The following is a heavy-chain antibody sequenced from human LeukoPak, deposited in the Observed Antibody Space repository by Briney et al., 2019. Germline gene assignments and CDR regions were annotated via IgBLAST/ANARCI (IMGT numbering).Heavy chain of an antibody. V-gene: IGHV4-39*01. Sequence: SETLSLTCTVSGASISSSSHYWGWIRQPPGKGLEWIGSIYYSGTTYNNPSLKSRVTISVDTSKNQFSLKLNSVTAADTAVYYCARHVRASGSGSYAFDIWGQGTMVTVSS. CDR2: IYYSGTT. D-gene: IGHD3-10*01. CDR1: GASISSSSHY. J-gene: IGHJ3*02. CDR3: ARHVRASGSGSYAFDI.